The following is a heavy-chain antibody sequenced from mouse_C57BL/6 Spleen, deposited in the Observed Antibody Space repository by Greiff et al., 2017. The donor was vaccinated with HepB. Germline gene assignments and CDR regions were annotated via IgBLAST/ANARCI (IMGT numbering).Heavy chain of an antibody. Sequence: QVQLQQPGAELVKPGASVKLSCKASGYTFTSYRMQWVKQRPGQGLEWIGEIDPSDSYTNYNQKFKGKATLTVDTSSSTAYMQLSSLTSEDSAVYYCARYGSPDYWGQGTTLTVSS. CDR2: IDPSDSYT. J-gene: IGHJ2*01. D-gene: IGHD1-1*01. CDR3: ARYGSPDY. V-gene: IGHV1-50*01. CDR1: GYTFTSYR.